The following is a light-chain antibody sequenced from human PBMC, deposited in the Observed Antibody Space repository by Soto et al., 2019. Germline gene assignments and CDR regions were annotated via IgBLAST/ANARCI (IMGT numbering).Light chain of an antibody. Sequence: EIVLTQSPSTLSLSPWERATLSCRASQSVSSYLAWYQQKPGQAPRLLIYDASNRATGIPARFSGSGSGTDFTLTISSLEPEDFAVYYCQQRSNWPPNLGGGTKVDIK. CDR2: DAS. CDR1: QSVSSY. CDR3: QQRSNWPPN. J-gene: IGKJ4*01. V-gene: IGKV3-11*01.